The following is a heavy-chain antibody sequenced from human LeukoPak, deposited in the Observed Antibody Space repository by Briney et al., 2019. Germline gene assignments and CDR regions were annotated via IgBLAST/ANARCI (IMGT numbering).Heavy chain of an antibody. J-gene: IGHJ5*02. CDR2: VSNSGST. Sequence: SETLSLTCTVSSVSISRDFWSWIRQPPGRGLEWIGYVSNSGSTNYNSSLKSRVTISLDTSKSQFSLKLISVTSADTGVYYCARRRWSLDPWGQGTLVTVSS. V-gene: IGHV4-59*01. CDR1: SVSISRDF. CDR3: ARRRWSLDP. D-gene: IGHD4-23*01.